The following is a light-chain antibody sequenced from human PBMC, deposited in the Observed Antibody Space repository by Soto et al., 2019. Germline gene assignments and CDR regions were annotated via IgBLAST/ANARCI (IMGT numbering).Light chain of an antibody. Sequence: DIQMTQSPSSLSACVANRVTITCRASQGSRNDLAWYRQKPGKAPKLLIYAASTLQSGVPSRFSGSGSGTEFTLTISSLQPEDFATYYCQQVNSYPITFGQGTRLEIK. CDR1: QGSRND. V-gene: IGKV1-17*01. CDR3: QQVNSYPIT. J-gene: IGKJ5*01. CDR2: AAS.